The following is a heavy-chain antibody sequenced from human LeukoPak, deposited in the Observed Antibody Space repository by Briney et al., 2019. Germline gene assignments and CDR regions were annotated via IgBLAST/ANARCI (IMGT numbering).Heavy chain of an antibody. CDR3: ARGASAGTVPDY. Sequence: PGGSLRLSCTASGFTFSGYAMNWVRQAPGKGPEWVGLIRSKGDGVTTEYAASVRAKFTISKDNSKIIAYLQMNSLKTEDTAVYHCARGASAGTVPDYWGQGILVTVSS. D-gene: IGHD6-13*01. J-gene: IGHJ4*02. CDR2: IRSKGDGVTT. V-gene: IGHV3-49*04. CDR1: GFTFSGYA.